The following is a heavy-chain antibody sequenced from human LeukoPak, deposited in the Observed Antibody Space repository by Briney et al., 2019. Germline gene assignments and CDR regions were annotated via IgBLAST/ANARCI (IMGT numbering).Heavy chain of an antibody. CDR1: GFTFSSYS. V-gene: IGHV3-21*01. CDR2: ISSSSSYI. J-gene: IGHJ6*03. D-gene: IGHD3-22*01. Sequence: GGSLGLSCAASGFTFSSYSMNWVRQAPGKGLEWVSSISSSSSYIYYADSVKGRLTISRDNAKNSLYLQMNSLRAEDTAVYYCALLRGMIVVVAGYMDVWGKGTTVTVSS. CDR3: ALLRGMIVVVAGYMDV.